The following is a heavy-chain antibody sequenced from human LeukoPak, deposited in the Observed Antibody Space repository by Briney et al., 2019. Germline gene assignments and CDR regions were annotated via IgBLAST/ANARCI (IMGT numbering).Heavy chain of an antibody. CDR1: GGSISSSSYY. Sequence: PSETLSLTCTVSGGSISSSSYYWGWIRQPPGKGLEWIGSIYYSGSTYYNPSLKSRVTISVDTSKNQFSLKLSSVIAADTAVYYCAGNDYGGNRIDYWGQGTLVTVSS. CDR3: AGNDYGGNRIDY. J-gene: IGHJ4*02. CDR2: IYYSGST. D-gene: IGHD4-23*01. V-gene: IGHV4-39*01.